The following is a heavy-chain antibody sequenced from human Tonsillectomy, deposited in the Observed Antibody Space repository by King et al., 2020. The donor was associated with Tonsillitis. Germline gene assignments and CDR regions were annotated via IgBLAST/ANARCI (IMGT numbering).Heavy chain of an antibody. CDR3: ARAPRXLXXLPNHYYXMXX. Sequence: QLVQSGAEVKKPGSSVKVSCKASGGIFSSSAISWVRQAPGQGLEWMGGTLPMFGTTNYAQKFQDRVTISADESTRTVYMELSGLRSEDTAVYYCARAPRXLXXLPNHYYXMXXXXKGTTVTVSS. V-gene: IGHV1-69*12. CDR2: TLPMFGTT. CDR1: GGIFSSSA. J-gene: IGHJ6*03.